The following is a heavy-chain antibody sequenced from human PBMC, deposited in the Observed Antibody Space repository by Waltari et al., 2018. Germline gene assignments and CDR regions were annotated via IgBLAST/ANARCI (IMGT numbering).Heavy chain of an antibody. V-gene: IGHV3-7*01. CDR3: ARDRGYFDY. D-gene: IGHD3-10*01. Sequence: EVQLVESGGGLVQPGGSLSLSCAASALTFRTFWMRWVRQAPGKGLEWVASIKEDGGEKYYVDSRKGRIIISRDNAKNSLYLQMNSLRVEDTAVYYCARDRGYFDYWGLGTLVTVSS. CDR1: ALTFRTFW. J-gene: IGHJ4*02. CDR2: IKEDGGEK.